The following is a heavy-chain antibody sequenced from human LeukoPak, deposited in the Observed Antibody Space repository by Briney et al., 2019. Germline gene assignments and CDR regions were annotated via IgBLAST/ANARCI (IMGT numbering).Heavy chain of an antibody. CDR2: ISGSGGSR. J-gene: IGHJ4*02. CDR3: AKDSDYGGNFDY. CDR1: GFTFSNYG. V-gene: IGHV3-23*01. D-gene: IGHD4-23*01. Sequence: PGGSLRLSCAGSGFTFSNYGMSWVRQAPGKGLEWVSAISGSGGSRYFADSVKGRFTISRDNSKNTLYLQMNSLRAEDTAVYYCAKDSDYGGNFDYWGQGTLVTVSS.